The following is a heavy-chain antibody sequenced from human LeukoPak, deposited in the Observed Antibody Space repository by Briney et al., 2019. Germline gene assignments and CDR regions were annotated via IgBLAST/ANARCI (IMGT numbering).Heavy chain of an antibody. CDR1: GFTFSTHA. CDR2: ISGSGGST. J-gene: IGHJ4*02. D-gene: IGHD2-2*01. CDR3: AKGGGSSTNLFDY. Sequence: GGSLRLSCVVSGFTFSTHAMTWVRQAPGKGLEWVSAISGSGGSTYYADSVKGRFTISRDNSKNTLYLQMNSLRAEDTAVYYCAKGGGSSTNLFDYWGQGTLVTVSS. V-gene: IGHV3-23*01.